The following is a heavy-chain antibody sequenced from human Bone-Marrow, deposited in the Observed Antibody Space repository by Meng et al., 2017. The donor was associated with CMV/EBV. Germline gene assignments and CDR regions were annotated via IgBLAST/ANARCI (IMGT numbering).Heavy chain of an antibody. CDR2: INHSGST. Sequence: SETLSLTCAAYGGSFSGYYWSWIRQPPGKGLEWIGEINHSGSTNYNPSLKSRVTISVDTSKNQFSLKLISVTAADTTLYYCARGIRRYCISTSCYTGYFQHWGQGTLVIVSS. CDR1: GGSFSGYY. V-gene: IGHV4-34*01. J-gene: IGHJ1*01. CDR3: ARGIRRYCISTSCYTGYFQH. D-gene: IGHD2-2*02.